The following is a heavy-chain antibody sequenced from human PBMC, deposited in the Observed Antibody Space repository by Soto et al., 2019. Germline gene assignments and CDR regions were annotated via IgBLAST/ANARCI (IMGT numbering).Heavy chain of an antibody. D-gene: IGHD1-26*01. J-gene: IGHJ6*01. CDR3: ARIYSGSFSV. V-gene: IGHV3-66*01. CDR2: IYSDGST. CDR1: GFSVTIYY. Sequence: DVEVVESGGGLVQPGGSLRLSCAASGFSVTIYYMTWLRQAPGKGLEWVSAIYSDGSTYYADSVKGRFTLSRDKSKNTLYLQMSSLGPEDTAMYYCARIYSGSFSVW.